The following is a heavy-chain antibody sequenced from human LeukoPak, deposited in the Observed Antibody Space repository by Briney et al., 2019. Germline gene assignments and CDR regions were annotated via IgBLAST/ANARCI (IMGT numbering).Heavy chain of an antibody. CDR2: ISSSGSTI. D-gene: IGHD3-16*01. CDR1: GFTFSDYY. CDR3: ARGPAFSYGHFDF. V-gene: IGHV3-11*01. J-gene: IGHJ4*02. Sequence: GGSLRLSCAASGFTFSDYYMSWIRQAPGKGLEWVSYISSSGSTIYYADSVRGRFTISRHNSENTLYLQMNSVRVEDTAVYYCARGPAFSYGHFDFWGQGILVTVSS.